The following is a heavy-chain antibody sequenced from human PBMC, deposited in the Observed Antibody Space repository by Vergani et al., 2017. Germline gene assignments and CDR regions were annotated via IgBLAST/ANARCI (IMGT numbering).Heavy chain of an antibody. Sequence: VQLVESGGVVVQPGGSLRLSCAASGFTFSSYGMHWVRQAPGKGLEWVAVIWYDGSNKYYADSVKGRFTISRDNSKNTLYLQMNSLRAEDTAVYYCARAGSFGELSIWGQGTLVTVSS. CDR2: IWYDGSNK. V-gene: IGHV3-33*01. CDR3: ARAGSFGELSI. D-gene: IGHD3-10*01. CDR1: GFTFSSYG. J-gene: IGHJ4*02.